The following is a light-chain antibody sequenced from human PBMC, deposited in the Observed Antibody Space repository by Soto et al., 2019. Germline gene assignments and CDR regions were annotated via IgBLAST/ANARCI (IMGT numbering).Light chain of an antibody. CDR1: QSLLYSNGNTY. V-gene: IGKV2-30*01. J-gene: IGKJ1*01. CDR2: KVS. Sequence: EVVMTQSPLSLPVTLGQPASISCRSSQSLLYSNGNTYLNWFQQRPGQSPRRLFYKVSNRDSGVPDRFSGSGSGTDFTLKISRVEADDVRVYYCMQGTHWPRTFGQGTKV. CDR3: MQGTHWPRT.